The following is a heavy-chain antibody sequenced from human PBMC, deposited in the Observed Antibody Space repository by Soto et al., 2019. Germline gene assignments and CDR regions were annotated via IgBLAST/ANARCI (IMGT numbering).Heavy chain of an antibody. V-gene: IGHV3-7*01. CDR2: LKEDGSEE. CDR3: ARSLGWRDAFDI. CDR1: GFTFSTSW. J-gene: IGHJ3*02. Sequence: EVQLVEFGGGLVQPGGSLRLSCAASGFTFSTSWMTWVRQAPGKGLEWVANLKEDGSEEYYVDSVKGRFTISRDNAENSLYLQMDSLGVEDTAVYYCARSLGWRDAFDIRGQGTMLTVSP. D-gene: IGHD6-19*01.